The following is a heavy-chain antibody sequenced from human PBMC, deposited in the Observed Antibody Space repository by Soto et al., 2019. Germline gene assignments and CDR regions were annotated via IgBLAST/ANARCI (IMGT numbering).Heavy chain of an antibody. J-gene: IGHJ4*02. CDR3: ARDRGYSDYGNY. CDR1: GYTFTSYG. Sequence: QVQLVQSGAEVKKPGASVKVSCKASGYTFTSYGISWVRQAPGQGLAWMGWISAYNGNTNYAQKLQGRVTMTGDTSTSSAYMELRRLRSDDTAVYYCARDRGYSDYGNYWGQGTLVTVSA. D-gene: IGHD5-12*01. V-gene: IGHV1-18*01. CDR2: ISAYNGNT.